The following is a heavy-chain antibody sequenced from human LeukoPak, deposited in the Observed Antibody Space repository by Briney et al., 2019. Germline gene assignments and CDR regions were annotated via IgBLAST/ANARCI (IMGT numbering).Heavy chain of an antibody. V-gene: IGHV1-8*01. CDR3: ARVPRSAPYSSGWYRRHFDY. CDR2: MNPNSGNT. Sequence: GASVKVSCKASGYTFTSYDINWVRQATGQGLEWMGWMNPNSGNTGYAQKFQGRVTMTRNTSISTAYMELSSLRSEDTAVYYCARVPRSAPYSSGWYRRHFDYWGQGTLVTVS. J-gene: IGHJ4*02. CDR1: GYTFTSYD. D-gene: IGHD6-19*01.